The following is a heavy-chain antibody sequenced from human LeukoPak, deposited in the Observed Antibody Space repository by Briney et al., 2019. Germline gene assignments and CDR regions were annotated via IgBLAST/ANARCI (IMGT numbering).Heavy chain of an antibody. Sequence: PGRSLRLSCAASGFTFSHYGMHWVRQAPGKGLEWVAVISYDGSNKYYADSVKGRFTISRDNSKNTLYLQMNSLRAEDTAVYYCARDSPPDYYDSSGYFDYWGQGTLVTVSS. CDR3: ARDSPPDYYDSSGYFDY. V-gene: IGHV3-30*03. J-gene: IGHJ4*02. CDR1: GFTFSHYG. D-gene: IGHD3-22*01. CDR2: ISYDGSNK.